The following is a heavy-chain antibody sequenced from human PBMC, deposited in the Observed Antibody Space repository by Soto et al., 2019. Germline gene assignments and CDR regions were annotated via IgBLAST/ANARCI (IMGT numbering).Heavy chain of an antibody. CDR3: ARAPYTSNSNWFDP. V-gene: IGHV1-2*04. D-gene: IGHD6-13*01. CDR1: GYTFTGYY. CDR2: INPKSGGT. Sequence: ASVKVSCKASGYTFTGYYMHWVRQAPGQGLEWMGWINPKSGGTNYAQKFQGWVTMTRDTSISTAYMELSRLRSDDTAVYYCARAPYTSNSNWFDPWGQGTLVTSPQ. J-gene: IGHJ5*02.